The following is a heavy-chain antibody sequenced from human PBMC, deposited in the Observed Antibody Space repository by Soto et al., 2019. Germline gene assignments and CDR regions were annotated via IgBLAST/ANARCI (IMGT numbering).Heavy chain of an antibody. D-gene: IGHD2-21*02. CDR1: GFTFSSYE. V-gene: IGHV3-23*01. J-gene: IGHJ4*02. CDR3: AKDYLVTQLDY. Sequence: LRLSCAASGFTFSSYELNWVRQAPGKGLEWVSAISGSGGSTYYADSVKGRFTISRDNSKNTLYLQMNSLRAEDTAVYYCAKDYLVTQLDYWGQGTLVTVSS. CDR2: ISGSGGST.